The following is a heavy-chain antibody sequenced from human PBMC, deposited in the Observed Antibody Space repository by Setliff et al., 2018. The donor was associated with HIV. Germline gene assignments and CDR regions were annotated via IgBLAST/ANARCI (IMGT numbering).Heavy chain of an antibody. Sequence: ASVKVSCKVYGYTLSELSIHWVRQAPGQGLEWMGWMNPNSGGANSARMFQGKINMTRDSSINTAYLELSNLTYDDSAIYYCARKRRDYYGSGSYFGFYFYYHMDVWGQGTTVTVSS. CDR2: MNPNSGGA. CDR1: GYTLSELS. V-gene: IGHV1-2*02. CDR3: ARKRRDYYGSGSYFGFYFYYHMDV. D-gene: IGHD3-10*01. J-gene: IGHJ6*03.